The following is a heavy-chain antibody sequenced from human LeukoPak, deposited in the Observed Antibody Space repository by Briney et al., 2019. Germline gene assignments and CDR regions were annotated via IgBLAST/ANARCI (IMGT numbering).Heavy chain of an antibody. CDR3: ARHAIIGSFDAFDI. Sequence: SETLSLTCTVSGGSISSYYWSWIRQPPGKGLEWIGYIYYSGTTNYNPSLKSRVTMSVDTSKNHFFLKLTSVTPADTAVYYCARHAIIGSFDAFDIWGQGTMVTVSS. D-gene: IGHD3-10*01. CDR1: GGSISSYY. CDR2: IYYSGTT. V-gene: IGHV4-59*01. J-gene: IGHJ3*02.